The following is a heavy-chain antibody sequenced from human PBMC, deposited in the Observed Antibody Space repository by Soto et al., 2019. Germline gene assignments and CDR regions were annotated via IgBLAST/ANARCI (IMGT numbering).Heavy chain of an antibody. CDR3: AKSSGVVLKQLVRGVVY. CDR1: GFTFSSYA. V-gene: IGHV3-23*01. CDR2: ISGSGGST. D-gene: IGHD6-13*01. Sequence: EVQLLESGGGLVQPGGSLRLSCAASGFTFSSYAMSWVRQAPGKGLEWVSAISGSGGSTYYADSVKGRFTISRDNSKNTLYLQMNSLRAEDTAVYYCAKSSGVVLKQLVRGVVYWGQGTLVTVSS. J-gene: IGHJ4*02.